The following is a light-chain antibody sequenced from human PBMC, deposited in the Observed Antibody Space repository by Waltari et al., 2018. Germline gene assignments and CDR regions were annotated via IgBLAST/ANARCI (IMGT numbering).Light chain of an antibody. V-gene: IGKV4-1*01. CDR1: QSVLYSSNNKNY. CDR3: QQYYSIPIT. CDR2: WAS. J-gene: IGKJ3*01. Sequence: DIVMTQSPDSLAVSLGERATINCKSSQSVLYSSNNKNYLAWYQQKPGQPPKLLIYWASTRESGVPERFSGSGSGTDVTLTISSLQAEDVAVYYCQQYYSIPITFGPGTKVDIK.